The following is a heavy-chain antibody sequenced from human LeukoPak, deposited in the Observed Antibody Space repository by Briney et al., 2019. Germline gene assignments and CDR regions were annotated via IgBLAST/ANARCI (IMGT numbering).Heavy chain of an antibody. Sequence: GGSLRLSCAASGFTFSTYWMSWVRQAPGKGLEWVANIKQDGTEIYYVDSVKGRFTISRDNAKNSLYLQMNSLRAEDTAVYYCAKDRGYDYVWGSYRALDYWGQGTLVTVSA. V-gene: IGHV3-7*01. CDR2: IKQDGTEI. CDR1: GFTFSTYW. D-gene: IGHD3-16*02. CDR3: AKDRGYDYVWGSYRALDY. J-gene: IGHJ4*02.